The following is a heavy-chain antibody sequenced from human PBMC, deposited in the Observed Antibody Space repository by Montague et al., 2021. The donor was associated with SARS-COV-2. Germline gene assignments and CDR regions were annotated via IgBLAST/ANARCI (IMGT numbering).Heavy chain of an antibody. CDR1: GFTFSSYE. J-gene: IGHJ4*02. Sequence: SLRLSCAASGFTFSSYEMNWVRQAPGKGLEWVSYISSSANLIYYADSVKGRFTISRDNAKNSLYLQTNRLRAEDTAIYYCARDYYDSNGFLWAFDYWGQGTLVTVSS. CDR2: ISSSANLI. CDR3: ARDYYDSNGFLWAFDY. V-gene: IGHV3-48*03. D-gene: IGHD3-22*01.